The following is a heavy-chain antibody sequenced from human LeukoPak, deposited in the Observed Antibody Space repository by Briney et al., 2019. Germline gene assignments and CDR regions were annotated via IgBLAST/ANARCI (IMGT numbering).Heavy chain of an antibody. D-gene: IGHD6-6*01. CDR2: IYYSGST. CDR1: GGSVSSGSYY. CDR3: ASLAARLSFGFDP. J-gene: IGHJ5*02. V-gene: IGHV4-61*01. Sequence: MASETLSLTCTVSGGSVSSGSYYWSWIRQPPGKGLEWIGYIYYSGSTNYNPSLKSRVTISVDTSKNQFSLKLSSVTAADTAVYYCASLAARLSFGFDPWGQGTLVTVSS.